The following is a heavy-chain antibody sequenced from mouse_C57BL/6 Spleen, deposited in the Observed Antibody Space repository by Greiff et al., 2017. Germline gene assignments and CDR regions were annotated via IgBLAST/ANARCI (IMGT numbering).Heavy chain of an antibody. V-gene: IGHV1-81*01. D-gene: IGHD2-1*01. J-gene: IGHJ4*01. Sequence: QVQLKQSGAELARPGASVKLSCKASGYTFTSYGISWVKQRTGQGLEWIGEIYPRSGNTYYNEKFKGKATLTADKSSSTAYMELRSLTSEDSAVYFCARYGANYRDAMDCWGQGTSVTVSS. CDR3: ARYGANYRDAMDC. CDR2: IYPRSGNT. CDR1: GYTFTSYG.